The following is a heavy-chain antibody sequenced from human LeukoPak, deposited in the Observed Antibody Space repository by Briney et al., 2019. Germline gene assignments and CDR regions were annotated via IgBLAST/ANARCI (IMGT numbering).Heavy chain of an antibody. V-gene: IGHV1-69*06. CDR1: GGTFSSYA. D-gene: IGHD6-19*01. CDR3: ASLAVAAPSHIDY. CDR2: IIPIFGTA. J-gene: IGHJ4*02. Sequence: ASVKVSCKASGGTFSSYAISWVRQAPGQGLEWMGGIIPIFGTANYAQKFQGRVTITADKSTSTAYMELSSLRSEDTAVYYCASLAVAAPSHIDYWGQGTLVTVSS.